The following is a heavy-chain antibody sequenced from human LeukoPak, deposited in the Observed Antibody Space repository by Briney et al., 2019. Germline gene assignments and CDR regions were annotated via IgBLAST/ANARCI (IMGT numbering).Heavy chain of an antibody. D-gene: IGHD5-24*01. CDR2: INHSGST. Sequence: PSETLSLTCAVYGGSFSGYYWSWIRQPPGKGLEWIGEINHSGSTNYNPSLKSRVTISVDTSKNQFSLKLSSVTAADTAVYYCARCRLQQMEDAFDIWGQGTMVTVPS. CDR1: GGSFSGYY. J-gene: IGHJ3*02. CDR3: ARCRLQQMEDAFDI. V-gene: IGHV4-34*01.